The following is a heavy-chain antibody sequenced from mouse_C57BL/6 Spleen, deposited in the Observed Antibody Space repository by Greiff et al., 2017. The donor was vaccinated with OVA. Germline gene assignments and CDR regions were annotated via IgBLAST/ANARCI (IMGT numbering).Heavy chain of an antibody. Sequence: QVQLQQPGAELVKPGASVKMSCKASGYTFTSYWITWVKQRPGQGLEWIGDIYPGSGSTNYNEKFKSKATLTVDTSSSTAYMQLSSLTSEDSAVYYCAYYYASHYVALFDYWGQGTTLTVSS. D-gene: IGHD1-1*01. CDR2: IYPGSGST. CDR1: GYTFTSYW. J-gene: IGHJ2*01. CDR3: AYYYASHYVALFDY. V-gene: IGHV1-55*01.